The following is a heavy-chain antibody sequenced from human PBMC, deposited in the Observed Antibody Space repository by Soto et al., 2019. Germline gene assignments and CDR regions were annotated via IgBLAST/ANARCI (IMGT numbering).Heavy chain of an antibody. CDR2: IYHSGST. CDR1: GGSISSSNW. V-gene: IGHV4-4*02. J-gene: IGHJ5*02. D-gene: IGHD2-2*01. Sequence: QVQLQESGPGLVKPSGTLSLTCAVSGGSISSSNWWSWVRQPPGKGLEWIGEIYHSGSTNYNPSLKSRVTISVDKSKNQFSLKLSSVTAADTAVYYCARDNVVGVVPAAQPTSQFDPWGQGTLVTVSS. CDR3: ARDNVVGVVPAAQPTSQFDP.